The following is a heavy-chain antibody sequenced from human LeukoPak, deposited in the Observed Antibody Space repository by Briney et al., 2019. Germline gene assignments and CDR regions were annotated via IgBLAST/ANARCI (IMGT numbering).Heavy chain of an antibody. CDR1: GGSFSGYY. CDR3: ARVIYSNYGLGYYYYYYMDV. J-gene: IGHJ6*03. D-gene: IGHD4-11*01. Sequence: PSETLSLTCAVYGGSFSGYYWSWIRQPPGKGLEWIGEINHSGSTNYNPSLKSRVTILVDTSKNQVSLKLSSVTAADTAVYYCARVIYSNYGLGYYYYYYMDVWGEGTTVTVSS. V-gene: IGHV4-34*01. CDR2: INHSGST.